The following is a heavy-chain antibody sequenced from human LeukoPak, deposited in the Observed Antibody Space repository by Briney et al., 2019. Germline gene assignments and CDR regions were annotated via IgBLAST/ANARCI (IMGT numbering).Heavy chain of an antibody. D-gene: IGHD2-2*01. J-gene: IGHJ5*02. CDR1: GYTFTSYY. CDR2: INPSGGST. CDR3: AREGIVVPAAIHFWFDP. V-gene: IGHV1-46*01. Sequence: GALVKVSCKASGYTFTSYYMHWVRQAPGQGLEWMGIINPSGGSTSYAQKFQGRVTMTRDTSTSTVYMELSSLRSEDTAVYYCAREGIVVPAAIHFWFDPWGQGTLVTVSS.